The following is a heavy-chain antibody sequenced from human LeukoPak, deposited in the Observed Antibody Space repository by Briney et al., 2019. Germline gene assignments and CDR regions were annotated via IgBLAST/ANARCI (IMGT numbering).Heavy chain of an antibody. CDR1: GYTFTSYY. CDR3: ARDSYDSSSY. CDR2: INPSGGST. J-gene: IGHJ4*02. D-gene: IGHD3-22*01. V-gene: IGHV1-46*01. Sequence: ASVKVSCKASGYTFTSYYMHWVRQAPGQGLEWMGIINPSGGSTSYAQKFQGRVTITTDESTSTAYMELSSLRSEDTAVYYCARDSYDSSSYWGQGTLVTVSS.